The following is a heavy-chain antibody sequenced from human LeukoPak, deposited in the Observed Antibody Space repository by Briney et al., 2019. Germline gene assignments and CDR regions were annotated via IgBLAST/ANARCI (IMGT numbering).Heavy chain of an antibody. V-gene: IGHV3-21*01. Sequence: NTGGSLRLSCAVSGFTFSSYSMNWVRQAPGKGLEWVSSISSSSSYIYYADSVKGRFTISRDNSKITLYLQMNSLRAEDTAVYYCARDKAYYYDSSGYNDYWGQGTLVTVSS. J-gene: IGHJ4*02. D-gene: IGHD3-22*01. CDR3: ARDKAYYYDSSGYNDY. CDR2: ISSSSSYI. CDR1: GFTFSSYS.